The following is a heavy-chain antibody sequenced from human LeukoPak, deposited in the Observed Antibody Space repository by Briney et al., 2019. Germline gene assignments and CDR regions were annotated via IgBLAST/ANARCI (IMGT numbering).Heavy chain of an antibody. CDR2: IYPVDSAT. V-gene: IGHV5-51*01. CDR3: ARDDNDYVGVMYV. Sequence: GESLKISCKGSGYSFATSWIGWVRQMPGKGLEWMGIIYPVDSATRYSPSFQGQVTISADKSISTAYLQWSSLKASDTAMYYCARDDNDYVGVMYVWGQGTTVTVSS. J-gene: IGHJ6*02. D-gene: IGHD4-23*01. CDR1: GYSFATSW.